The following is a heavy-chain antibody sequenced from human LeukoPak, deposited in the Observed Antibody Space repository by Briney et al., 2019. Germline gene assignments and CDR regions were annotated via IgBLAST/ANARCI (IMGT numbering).Heavy chain of an antibody. Sequence: ASVKVSCKASGYTFTGYYMHWVRQAPGQGLEWIGWINPNSGGTNYAQKFQGRVTMTRDTSISTAYMELSRLRSDDTAVYYCARDRPYTGAYWYFDLWGRGTLVTVSS. D-gene: IGHD7-27*01. CDR2: INPNSGGT. CDR3: ARDRPYTGAYWYFDL. CDR1: GYTFTGYY. V-gene: IGHV1-2*02. J-gene: IGHJ2*01.